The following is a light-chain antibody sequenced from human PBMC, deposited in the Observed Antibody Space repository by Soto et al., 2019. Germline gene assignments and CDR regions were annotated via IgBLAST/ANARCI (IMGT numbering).Light chain of an antibody. J-gene: IGLJ1*01. Sequence: QSALTQPASVSGSPGQSITISCTGTSSDVENYNLVSWYQQHPGKAPKLMIYEGSKRPSGVSNRFSGSKSGNTASLTISGLQAEDEADYYCCSYAGSSSNYVFGTGTKLTVL. CDR3: CSYAGSSSNYV. CDR1: SSDVENYNL. V-gene: IGLV2-23*01. CDR2: EGS.